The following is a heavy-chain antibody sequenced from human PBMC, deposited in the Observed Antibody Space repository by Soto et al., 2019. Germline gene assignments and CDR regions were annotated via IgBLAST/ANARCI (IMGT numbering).Heavy chain of an antibody. CDR3: ARDSLGIVDF. J-gene: IGHJ4*02. CDR1: GYTFTTYV. V-gene: IGHV1-3*01. D-gene: IGHD3-16*02. Sequence: ASVKVSCKASGYTFTTYVMHWVRQAPGQRLEWMGWIDAGNGNTRYSQNFQGRVTITRDTSASTAYMEVSSLRSEDTAVYFCARDSLGIVDFWGQGTLVTVSS. CDR2: IDAGNGNT.